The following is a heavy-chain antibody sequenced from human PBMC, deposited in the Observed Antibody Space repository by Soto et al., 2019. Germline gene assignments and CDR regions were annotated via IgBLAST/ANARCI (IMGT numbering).Heavy chain of an antibody. J-gene: IGHJ6*02. Sequence: GGSLRLSCAASGFTFSSYAMSWVRQAPGKGLEWVSAISGSGGSTYYADSVKGRFTISRDNSKNTLYLQMNGLRAEDTAVYYCAKDHCSSTSCYAAGLYGMDVWGQGTTVTVSS. CDR3: AKDHCSSTSCYAAGLYGMDV. CDR1: GFTFSSYA. CDR2: ISGSGGST. D-gene: IGHD2-2*01. V-gene: IGHV3-23*01.